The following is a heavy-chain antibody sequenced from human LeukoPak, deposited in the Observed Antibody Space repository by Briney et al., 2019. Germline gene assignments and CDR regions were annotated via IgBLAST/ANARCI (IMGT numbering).Heavy chain of an antibody. V-gene: IGHV3-23*01. CDR1: GFSFGNYA. CDR2: IGGSGDGT. J-gene: IGHJ6*02. CDR3: ARDDSMVRGEKDDYYTAMDV. D-gene: IGHD3-10*01. Sequence: GGSLRLSCAASGFSFGNYAMSWVRQAPGKGLEWVSAIGGSGDGTYYADSVTGRFIISRDNSKNTVYLQISSLRVEDTAVYYCARDDSMVRGEKDDYYTAMDVWGQGTTVTVSS.